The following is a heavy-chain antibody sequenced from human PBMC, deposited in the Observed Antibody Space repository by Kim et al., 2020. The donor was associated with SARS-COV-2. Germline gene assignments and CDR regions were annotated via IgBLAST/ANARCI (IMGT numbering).Heavy chain of an antibody. D-gene: IGHD3-16*01. V-gene: IGHV3-21*01. CDR2: ISGRGSDI. J-gene: IGHJ6*01. Sequence: GGSLRLSCVASGFKFGLYSMNWVRQAPGKGLEWVSSISGRGSDISYGDSVRGRFTVSRDNAAKTLYLRMDSSRVEDTAVYYCATNIECASYTYDGMDV. CDR3: ATNIECASYTYDGMDV. CDR1: GFKFGLYS.